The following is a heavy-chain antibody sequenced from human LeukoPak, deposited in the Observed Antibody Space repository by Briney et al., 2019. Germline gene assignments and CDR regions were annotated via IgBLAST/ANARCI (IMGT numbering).Heavy chain of an antibody. V-gene: IGHV4-30-2*01. J-gene: IGHJ4*02. CDR2: IYHSGST. Sequence: SQTLSLTCAVSGGSNSSGGYSWSWIRQPPGKGLEWIGYIYHSGSTYYNPSLKSRVTISVDRSKNQFSLKLSSVTAADTAVYYCARARGHPGRSFDYWGQGTLVTVSS. CDR3: ARARGHPGRSFDY. CDR1: GGSNSSGGYS.